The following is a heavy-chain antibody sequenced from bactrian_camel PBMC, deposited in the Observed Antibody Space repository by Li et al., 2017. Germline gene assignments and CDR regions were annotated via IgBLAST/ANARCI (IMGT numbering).Heavy chain of an antibody. CDR1: GYTSSDFC. CDR2: ADNEGRT. J-gene: IGHJ6*01. Sequence: HVQLVESGGGSVQAGGSLTLSCAVSGYTSSDFCMDWFRQAPGKEREGVATADNEGRTTYASSVKGRFTVSRDSRKNIVYLQMNDLKPEDTGVYYCAADLFGASGPNCNFAYDFGYWGQGTQVTVS. V-gene: IGHV3S53*01. D-gene: IGHD5*01. CDR3: AADLFGASGPNCNFAYDFGY.